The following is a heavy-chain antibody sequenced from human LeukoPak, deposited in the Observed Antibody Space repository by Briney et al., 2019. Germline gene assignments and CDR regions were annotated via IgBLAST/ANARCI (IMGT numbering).Heavy chain of an antibody. Sequence: PGGSLRLSCAASGFTFSSYWMSWVRQAPGKGLEWVSAISGSGGSTYYADSVKGRFTISRDNAKNSLYLQMNSLRVEDTAVYYCARADGDYRGYFDYWGQGTLVTVSS. D-gene: IGHD4-17*01. CDR2: ISGSGGST. J-gene: IGHJ4*02. CDR1: GFTFSSYW. V-gene: IGHV3-21*01. CDR3: ARADGDYRGYFDY.